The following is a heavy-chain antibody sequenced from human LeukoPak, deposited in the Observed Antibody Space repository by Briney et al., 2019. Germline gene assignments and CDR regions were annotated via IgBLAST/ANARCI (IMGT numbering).Heavy chain of an antibody. V-gene: IGHV3-23*01. CDR2: ISGSGGST. D-gene: IGHD4-23*01. J-gene: IGHJ5*02. CDR3: AKDQDGGVSGWFDP. Sequence: GGSLRLSCVASGFSSHIYVMSWVRQAPGKGLEWVSAISGSGGSTYYADSVKGRFTISRDNSKNTLYLQMNSLRAEDTAVYYCAKDQDGGVSGWFDPWGQGTLVTVSS. CDR1: GFSSHIYV.